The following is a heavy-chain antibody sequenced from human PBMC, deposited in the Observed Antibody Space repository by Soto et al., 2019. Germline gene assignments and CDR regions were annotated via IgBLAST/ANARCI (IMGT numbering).Heavy chain of an antibody. V-gene: IGHV1-8*01. CDR1: GYTFTSYD. CDR3: ARGVVGSGWYRVRAFDI. J-gene: IGHJ3*02. Sequence: ASVKVSCKASGYTFTSYDINWVRQATGQGLEWMGWMNPNSGNTGYAQKFQGRVTMTRNTSISTAYMELSSLRSEDTAVYYCARGVVGSGWYRVRAFDIWGQGTMVTVSS. D-gene: IGHD6-19*01. CDR2: MNPNSGNT.